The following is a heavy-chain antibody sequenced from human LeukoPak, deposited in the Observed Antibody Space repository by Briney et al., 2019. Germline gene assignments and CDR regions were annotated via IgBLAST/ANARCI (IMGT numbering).Heavy chain of an antibody. CDR2: IIPILGIA. CDR1: GGTFSSYA. CDR3: ARDDYGDYAYPFDY. D-gene: IGHD4-17*01. V-gene: IGHV1-69*04. Sequence: SVKVSFKASGGTFSSYAISWVRQAPGQGLEWMGRIIPILGIANYAQKFQGRVTITADKSTSTAYMELSSLRSEDTAVYYCARDDYGDYAYPFDYWGQGTLVTVSS. J-gene: IGHJ4*02.